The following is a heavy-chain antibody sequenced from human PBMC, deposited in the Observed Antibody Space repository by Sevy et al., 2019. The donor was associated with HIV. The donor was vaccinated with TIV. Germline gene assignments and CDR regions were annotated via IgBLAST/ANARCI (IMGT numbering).Heavy chain of an antibody. V-gene: IGHV4-39*01. CDR2: IYYSGST. Sequence: SETLSLTCTVSGGSISSSSYYWGWIRQPPGKGLEWIGSIYYSGSTYYYPSLKSRVTISVDTSKNQFSLKLSSVTAADTAVYYCARHQGTISSSGAFDIWGQGTMVTVSS. D-gene: IGHD6-6*01. CDR1: GGSISSSSYY. CDR3: ARHQGTISSSGAFDI. J-gene: IGHJ3*02.